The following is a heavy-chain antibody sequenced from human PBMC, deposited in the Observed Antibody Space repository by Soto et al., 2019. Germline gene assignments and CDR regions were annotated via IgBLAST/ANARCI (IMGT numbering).Heavy chain of an antibody. D-gene: IGHD3-3*01. Sequence: GGSLRLSCVASGFSFSNYNMNWVRQAPGKGLEWVSYITDSSDTVHYADSVRGRFTISRDNAESSLYLQMDSLRDEDTAVYFCARDFGHGYYLDYWGRGTLVTVSS. CDR3: ARDFGHGYYLDY. V-gene: IGHV3-48*02. CDR2: ITDSSDTV. J-gene: IGHJ4*02. CDR1: GFSFSNYN.